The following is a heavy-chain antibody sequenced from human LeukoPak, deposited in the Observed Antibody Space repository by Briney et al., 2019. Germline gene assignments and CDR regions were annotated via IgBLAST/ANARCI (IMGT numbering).Heavy chain of an antibody. CDR1: GASINDNNYY. CDR3: ARDSPMVVPFDY. Sequence: PETLSLTCTVSGASINDNNYYWGWIRQPPGKGLEWIGSVFYTGSTYYNPSLKSRVTISIDTSKNQFSLDLTFVTAADTAVYYCARDSPMVVPFDYWGQGALVTVSS. J-gene: IGHJ4*02. CDR2: VFYTGST. V-gene: IGHV4-39*07. D-gene: IGHD3-10*01.